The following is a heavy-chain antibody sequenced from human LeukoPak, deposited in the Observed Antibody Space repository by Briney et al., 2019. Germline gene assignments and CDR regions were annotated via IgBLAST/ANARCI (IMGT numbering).Heavy chain of an antibody. CDR1: GGSISSGGYY. J-gene: IGHJ3*02. V-gene: IGHV4-31*03. CDR2: IYYSGST. Sequence: SETLSLTCTVSGGSISSGGYYWSWSRQHPGKGLEWIGYIYYSGSTYYNPSLKSRVTISVDTSKNQFSLKLSSVTAADTAVYYCARETTYYDILTGKNDAFDIWGQGTMVTVSS. D-gene: IGHD3-9*01. CDR3: ARETTYYDILTGKNDAFDI.